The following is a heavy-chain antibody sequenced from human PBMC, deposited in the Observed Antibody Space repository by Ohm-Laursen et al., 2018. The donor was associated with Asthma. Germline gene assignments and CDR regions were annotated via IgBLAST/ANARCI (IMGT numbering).Heavy chain of an antibody. V-gene: IGHV4-31*03. CDR3: ARDGRLRGSFDY. CDR2: IHYSGSN. Sequence: SETLSFTCTVSGGSISSGHYYWTWIGQRPGKGLVWIGKIHYSGSNIYNPSLESRLSISADTSKNQFSLNLSSVTAADTALYYCARDGRLRGSFDYWGQGTLVTVSS. CDR1: GGSISSGHYY. J-gene: IGHJ4*02. D-gene: IGHD3-10*01.